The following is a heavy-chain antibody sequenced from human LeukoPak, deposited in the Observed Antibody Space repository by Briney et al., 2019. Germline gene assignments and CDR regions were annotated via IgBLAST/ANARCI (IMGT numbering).Heavy chain of an antibody. D-gene: IGHD4/OR15-4a*01. CDR2: IYDSGST. V-gene: IGHV4-61*05. Sequence: SETLSLTCTVSGGSIRRADYYWGWIRQSPGKGLEWIGFIYDSGSTIYNPSLKSRVTISVDTSKNQFSLKLRSVTAADTAIYYCAMSPPRGAWFDPWGQGTLVTVSS. J-gene: IGHJ5*02. CDR3: AMSPPRGAWFDP. CDR1: GGSIRRADYY.